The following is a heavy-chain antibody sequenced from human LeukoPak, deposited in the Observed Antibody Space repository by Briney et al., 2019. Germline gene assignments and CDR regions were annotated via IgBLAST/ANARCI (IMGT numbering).Heavy chain of an antibody. Sequence: SETLSLTCTVSGGSISSYYWSWIRQPPGKGLEWIGYIYYSGSTNYNPSLKSRVTISVGTSKNQFSLKLSSVTAADTAVYYCARDRLVRLAAAVHYYGMDVWGQGTAVTVSS. V-gene: IGHV4-59*01. CDR2: IYYSGST. CDR3: ARDRLVRLAAAVHYYGMDV. J-gene: IGHJ6*02. D-gene: IGHD6-13*01. CDR1: GGSISSYY.